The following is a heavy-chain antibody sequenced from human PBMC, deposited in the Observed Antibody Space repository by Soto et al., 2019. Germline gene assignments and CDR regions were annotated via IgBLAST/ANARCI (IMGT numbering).Heavy chain of an antibody. CDR3: ARAVSSETYYDCIGY. CDR2: IWYDGSNQ. V-gene: IGHV3-33*01. CDR1: GFDISTYG. Sequence: QTGGSLRLSCEASGFDISTYGLHWVRQAPGKGLEWLAFIWYDGSNQHYAASVKGRFTISRDNSRNTLYLQVNNLRADDTAVYFCARAVSSETYYDCIGYWGRGTLVTVSS. J-gene: IGHJ4*02. D-gene: IGHD1-26*01.